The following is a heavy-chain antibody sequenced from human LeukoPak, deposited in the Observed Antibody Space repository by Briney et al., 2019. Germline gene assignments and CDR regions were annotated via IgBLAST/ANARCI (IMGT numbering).Heavy chain of an antibody. V-gene: IGHV4-39*07. Sequence: GSLRLSCAASGFTFSTYSMNWVRQAPGKGLEWIGSIYYSGSTYCNPSLKSRVTVSEDTSKNQVSLRLDSVTAADTAVYYCARGGAAGYYFESWGQGTLVTVSS. CDR2: IYYSGST. J-gene: IGHJ4*02. CDR1: GFTFSTYS. CDR3: ARGGAAGYYFES. D-gene: IGHD6-13*01.